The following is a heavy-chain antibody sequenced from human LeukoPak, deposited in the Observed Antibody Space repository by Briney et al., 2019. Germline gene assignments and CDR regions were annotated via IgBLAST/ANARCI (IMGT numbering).Heavy chain of an antibody. V-gene: IGHV4-34*01. CDR1: GGSFSGYY. Sequence: SETLSLTCAVYGGSFSGYYWSWIRQPPGKGLEWIGEINHSGSTNYNPSLKSRVTISVDTSKNQFSLKLSSVTAADTAVYYCARALRGYCSGGSCSYYHGMDVWGQGTTVTVSS. D-gene: IGHD2-15*01. J-gene: IGHJ6*02. CDR2: INHSGST. CDR3: ARALRGYCSGGSCSYYHGMDV.